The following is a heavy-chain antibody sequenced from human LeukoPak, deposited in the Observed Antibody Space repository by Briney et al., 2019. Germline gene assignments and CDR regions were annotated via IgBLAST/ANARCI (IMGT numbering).Heavy chain of an antibody. CDR1: GFTFSSSE. D-gene: IGHD6-13*01. CDR3: ARSGQHLFDF. CDR2: ISSSGGTI. Sequence: GGSLRLSCAASGFTFSSSEMNWVRQAPGKGLEWVSYISSSGGTISYADSVKGRFTISRDNAKNSLYLQMNSLRAEDTAIYYCARSGQHLFDFWGQGTLVTASS. V-gene: IGHV3-48*03. J-gene: IGHJ4*02.